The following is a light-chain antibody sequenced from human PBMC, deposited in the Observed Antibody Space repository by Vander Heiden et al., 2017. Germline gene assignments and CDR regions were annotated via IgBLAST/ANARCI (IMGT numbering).Light chain of an antibody. CDR2: GAS. Sequence: EFVLTQSPGTLSLSPGESATLSCRASQTVDKNYLVWYQQKHGQAPRLLIYGASTRATGIPDRFSASGSGTDFTLTISRLEPEDFAVYYCQQYRRAPRYSFGQGTKLDIK. CDR3: QQYRRAPRYS. J-gene: IGKJ2*03. CDR1: QTVDKNY. V-gene: IGKV3-20*01.